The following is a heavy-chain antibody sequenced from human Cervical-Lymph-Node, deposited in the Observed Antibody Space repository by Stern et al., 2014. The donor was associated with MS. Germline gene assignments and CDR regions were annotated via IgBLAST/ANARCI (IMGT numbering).Heavy chain of an antibody. D-gene: IGHD7-27*01. CDR3: TKAWGS. J-gene: IGHJ5*02. CDR1: GYTFTSDD. Sequence: QVQLVQSGAAVKKPGASVKVSCKTSGYTFTSDDINWVRQASGQGLEWMGWMNPDSGDTGYAQKFQGKRTITRDTSIRKTYMELTALGSEETAVYYGTKAWGSLGQGTLVIVSS. CDR2: MNPDSGDT. V-gene: IGHV1-8*01.